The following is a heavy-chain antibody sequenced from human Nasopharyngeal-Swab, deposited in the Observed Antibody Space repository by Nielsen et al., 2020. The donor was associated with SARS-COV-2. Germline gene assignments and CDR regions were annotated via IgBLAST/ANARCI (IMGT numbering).Heavy chain of an antibody. CDR2: ISGSGGST. J-gene: IGHJ4*02. CDR3: AKDLGLGSWYYAY. V-gene: IGHV3-23*01. D-gene: IGHD6-13*01. CDR1: GFTFSGYA. Sequence: GGSLRLSCAASGFTFSGYAMSWVRQAPGKGLEWVSAISGSGGSTYYADSVKGRFTISRDNSKNTLYLQMNSLRAEDTAVYYCAKDLGLGSWYYAYWGQGTLVIVSS.